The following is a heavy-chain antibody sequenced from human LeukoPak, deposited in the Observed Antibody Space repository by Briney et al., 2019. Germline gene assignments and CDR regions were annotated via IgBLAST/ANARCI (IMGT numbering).Heavy chain of an antibody. V-gene: IGHV1-3*01. CDR3: ARCHRGGSCR. Sequence: GASVKVSCKASGYTYTTYAMHWVRQAPGQRLEWMGWINGGNGTTKYSQKFQGRVTITRDTSASTAYMELSSLRSEDTAVYYCARCHRGGSCRWGQGTLVTVSS. J-gene: IGHJ4*02. D-gene: IGHD2-15*01. CDR1: GYTYTTYA. CDR2: INGGNGTT.